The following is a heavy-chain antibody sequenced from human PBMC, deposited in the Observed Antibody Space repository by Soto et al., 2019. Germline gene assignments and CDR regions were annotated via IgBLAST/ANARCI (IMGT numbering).Heavy chain of an antibody. D-gene: IGHD6-13*01. J-gene: IGHJ4*02. Sequence: QVQLVESGGGVVQPGRSLRLSCAASGFTFSSYGMHWVRQAPGKGLEWVAGIWYDGSNKYYADSVKGRFTISRDNSKNTMYLQMNSLRAEDTAVYYCARDRIAAAGATYFDYWGQGTLVTVSS. CDR3: ARDRIAAAGATYFDY. CDR1: GFTFSSYG. V-gene: IGHV3-33*01. CDR2: IWYDGSNK.